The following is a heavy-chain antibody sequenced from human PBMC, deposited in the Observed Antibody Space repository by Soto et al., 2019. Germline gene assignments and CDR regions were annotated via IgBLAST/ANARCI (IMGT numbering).Heavy chain of an antibody. V-gene: IGHV1-69*06. CDR1: GGTFSSYA. J-gene: IGHJ5*02. Sequence: QVQLVQSGAEVKKPGSSVKVSCKASGGTFSSYAISWVRQAPGQGLEWMGGIIPIFGTANYAQKFQGRVTITADKSTSTAYMELSSRGSEDTAVYYCGRDSKQGGWFDPWGQGTLVTVSS. CDR2: IIPIFGTA. D-gene: IGHD3-16*01. CDR3: GRDSKQGGWFDP.